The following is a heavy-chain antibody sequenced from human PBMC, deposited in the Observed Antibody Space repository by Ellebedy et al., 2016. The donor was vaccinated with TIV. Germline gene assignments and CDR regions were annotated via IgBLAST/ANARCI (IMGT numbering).Heavy chain of an antibody. J-gene: IGHJ4*02. CDR1: GYTFTSDL. CDR3: AREGGVYFFDY. D-gene: IGHD2-8*02. V-gene: IGHV1-46*01. Sequence: AASVKVSCKASGYTFTSDLIHWVRQAPGQGLEWMGAVNPSNGGTGYVQKFQGRVTMTRDTSVSTVYLELSSLRSEDTAVYYCAREGGVYFFDYWGQGTLVTVSS. CDR2: VNPSNGGT.